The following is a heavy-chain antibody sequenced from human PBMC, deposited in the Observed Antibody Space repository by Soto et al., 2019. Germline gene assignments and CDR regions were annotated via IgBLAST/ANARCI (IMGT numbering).Heavy chain of an antibody. CDR3: AREGNDRHFFFDS. CDR1: GRSMISYY. D-gene: IGHD3-3*02. V-gene: IGHV4-4*07. Sequence: QLQESGPGLVKPSETLSLTCNVSGRSMISYYWSWIRQPAGKGLEWIGRVYTGGNTNYNPSLKSRVTMSVDTSKSQFPLKLASVTAADTDVYYCAREGNDRHFFFDSWGQGTLVTVSS. CDR2: VYTGGNT. J-gene: IGHJ4*02.